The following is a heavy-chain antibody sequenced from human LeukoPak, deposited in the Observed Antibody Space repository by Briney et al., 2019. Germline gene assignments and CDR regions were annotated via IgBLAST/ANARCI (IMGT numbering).Heavy chain of an antibody. Sequence: HPGGSLRLSCAASGFSLDDYGMIWVRQVPGKGLVWVSRINSDGSIISCADSVKGRFTISRDNAKNTPYLQMNSLRAEDTAVYYRARDGVGGDYWGQGTLVTVSS. D-gene: IGHD1-26*01. J-gene: IGHJ4*02. CDR2: INSDGSII. V-gene: IGHV3-74*01. CDR1: GFSLDDYG. CDR3: ARDGVGGDY.